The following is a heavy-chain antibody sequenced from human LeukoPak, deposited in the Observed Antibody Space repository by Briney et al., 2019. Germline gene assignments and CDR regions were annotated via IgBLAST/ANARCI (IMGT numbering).Heavy chain of an antibody. CDR1: SGSFCGYY. D-gene: IGHD6-13*01. CDR3: ASGRAAAGVSGADY. V-gene: IGHV4-34*01. Sequence: SETLSLTCTVYSGSFCGYYWSWIRQPPGKGLEWIGEINHSGSTNYNPSLKSRVTISVDTSKNQFSLKLSSVTAADTAVYYCASGRAAAGVSGADYWGQGTLVTVSS. J-gene: IGHJ4*02. CDR2: INHSGST.